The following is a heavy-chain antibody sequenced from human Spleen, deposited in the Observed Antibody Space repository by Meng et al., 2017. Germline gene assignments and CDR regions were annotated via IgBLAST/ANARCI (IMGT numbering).Heavy chain of an antibody. CDR3: ARHGGSGALDY. CDR2: ISYSGST. J-gene: IGHJ4*02. D-gene: IGHD1-26*01. V-gene: IGHV4-59*08. Sequence: QPQLQESGPGLVKPSGTLSLTCTVSGGSISTYYWSWIRQPPGKGLEWIGYISYSGSTNYNPSLKSRVTISVDTSKNQFSLKLNSVTAADTAVYYCARHGGSGALDYWGQGTLVTVSS. CDR1: GGSISTYY.